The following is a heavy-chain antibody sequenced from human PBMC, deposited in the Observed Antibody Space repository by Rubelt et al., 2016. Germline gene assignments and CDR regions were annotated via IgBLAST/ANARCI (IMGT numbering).Heavy chain of an antibody. CDR1: GESFSGYY. D-gene: IGHD1-26*01. CDR3: ARGIVGATRSSYYGMDV. V-gene: IGHV4-34*01. Sequence: QVQLQQWGAGLLKPSETLSLTCAVYGESFSGYYWTWVRQPPGKGLEWIGSIYSGWGADCNPSLKSRVTISVDTSNHQFSLKLSSVTAADTAVYYCARGIVGATRSSYYGMDVWGQGTTVTVSS. J-gene: IGHJ6*02. CDR2: IYSGWGA.